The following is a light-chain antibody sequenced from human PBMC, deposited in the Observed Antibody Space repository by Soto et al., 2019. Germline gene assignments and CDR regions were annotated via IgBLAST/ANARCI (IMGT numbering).Light chain of an antibody. CDR1: QSIRNY. CDR2: KAS. V-gene: IGKV1-39*01. Sequence: DIQMTQSPATLSASVGDRVTITCRASQSIRNYLAWYQQKPGKAPQVLIYKASNLETGVPSRFSGSGSGTDFTLTISSLQPEDFATYYCQQSYSTPTWTFGQGTKVDIK. CDR3: QQSYSTPTWT. J-gene: IGKJ1*01.